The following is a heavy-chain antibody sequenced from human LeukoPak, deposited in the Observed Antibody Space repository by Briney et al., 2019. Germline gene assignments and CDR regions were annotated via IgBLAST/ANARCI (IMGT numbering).Heavy chain of an antibody. V-gene: IGHV3-30-3*01. D-gene: IGHD3-9*01. CDR2: ISYDGSNK. J-gene: IGHJ6*03. Sequence: PGGSLRLSCAASGFTFSSYAMHWVRQAPGKGLEWVAVISYDGSNKYYADSVKGRFTISRDNSKNTLYLQMNSLRAEDTAVYYCASPGAHDYDILTGYYNYYYYMDVWGKGTTVTVSS. CDR1: GFTFSSYA. CDR3: ASPGAHDYDILTGYYNYYYYMDV.